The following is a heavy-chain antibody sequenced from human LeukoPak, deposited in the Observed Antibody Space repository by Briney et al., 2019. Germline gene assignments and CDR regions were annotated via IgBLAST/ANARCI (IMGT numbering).Heavy chain of an antibody. D-gene: IGHD6-13*01. Sequence: GGSLRLSCAASGFTLSSHWMHSVRQAPGKGLVWVPRMKREERSTSYADSVKRRFTISIDNAKNTLYPQMNSRRDEDTAVYYCARDGSSWSNWLDPWGQGALVTVSS. J-gene: IGHJ5*02. V-gene: IGHV3-74*01. CDR3: ARDGSSWSNWLDP. CDR2: MKREERST. CDR1: GFTLSSHW.